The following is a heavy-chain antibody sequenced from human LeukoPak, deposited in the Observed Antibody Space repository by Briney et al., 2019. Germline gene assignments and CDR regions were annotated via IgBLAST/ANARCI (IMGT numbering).Heavy chain of an antibody. J-gene: IGHJ4*02. CDR2: IKQDGSEK. CDR1: GFTFSSYW. D-gene: IGHD2-15*01. Sequence: GGSLRLSCAAYGFTFSSYWMSWVRQAPGKGLEWVANIKQDGSEKHFVDSVKGRFTIARDNAKKSLYLQMNSLRAEDTAVYYCARDKSGVVKVIVATHLDYWGQGTLVTVSS. CDR3: ARDKSGVVKVIVATHLDY. V-gene: IGHV3-7*03.